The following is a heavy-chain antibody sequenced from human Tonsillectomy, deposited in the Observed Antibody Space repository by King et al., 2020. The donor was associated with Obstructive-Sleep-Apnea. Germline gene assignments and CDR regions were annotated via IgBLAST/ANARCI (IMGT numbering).Heavy chain of an antibody. CDR2: IYPGDVDP. J-gene: IGHJ4*02. Sequence: GQLVESLAEVKKPGESLKISGKGSAYSFTSYWIGWVRQMPGKGLEWMGIIYPGDVDPSYSPSFQGQVTISADKSISTAYLQWSSLKASDTAMYYCARHLISGSSPRIDYWGQGTLVTVSS. V-gene: IGHV5-51*01. CDR3: ARHLISGSSPRIDY. D-gene: IGHD3-10*01. CDR1: AYSFTSYW.